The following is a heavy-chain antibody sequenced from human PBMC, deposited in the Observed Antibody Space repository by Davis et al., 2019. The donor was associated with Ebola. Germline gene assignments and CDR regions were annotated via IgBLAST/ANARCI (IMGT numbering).Heavy chain of an antibody. V-gene: IGHV3-43*01. J-gene: IGHJ4*02. CDR1: GFTFSSYT. D-gene: IGHD1-26*01. CDR3: AKEGHSGSYELDY. CDR2: ISWDGGST. Sequence: GESLKISCAASGFTFSSYTMHWVRQAPGKGLEWVSLISWDGGSTYYADSVKGRFTISRDNSKNSLYLQMNSLRTEDTALYYCAKEGHSGSYELDYWGQGTLVTVSS.